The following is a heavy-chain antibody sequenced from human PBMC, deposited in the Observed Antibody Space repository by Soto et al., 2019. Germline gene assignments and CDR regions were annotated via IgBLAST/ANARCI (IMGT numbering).Heavy chain of an antibody. D-gene: IGHD3-10*01. V-gene: IGHV3-30*18. CDR3: AKDQMGRGWRTLDS. Sequence: QVQMVESGGGVVQPGTSLRLSCVVTGLTFSGYGMHWVRQAPGKGLEWVADITYDGSSTYYADAVKGRFTVSRDHSKNILYLQMTSLRGDETAMYYCAKDQMGRGWRTLDSWGQGTLVIVSS. CDR2: ITYDGSST. CDR1: GLTFSGYG. J-gene: IGHJ4*02.